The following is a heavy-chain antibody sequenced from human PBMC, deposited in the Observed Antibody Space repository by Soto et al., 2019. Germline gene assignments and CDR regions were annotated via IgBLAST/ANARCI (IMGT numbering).Heavy chain of an antibody. V-gene: IGHV4-59*01. CDR3: ARDGYDGSGSPYPAY. J-gene: IGHJ4*02. CDR2: IYYSGST. Sequence: SKTLSLTCTVSGGSISSYYWSWIRQPPGKGLEWIGYIYYSGSTNYNPSLKSRVTISVDTSKSQFSLKLSSVTAADTAIYYCARDGYDGSGSPYPAYWGPGTQVTVS. D-gene: IGHD3-10*01. CDR1: GGSISSYY.